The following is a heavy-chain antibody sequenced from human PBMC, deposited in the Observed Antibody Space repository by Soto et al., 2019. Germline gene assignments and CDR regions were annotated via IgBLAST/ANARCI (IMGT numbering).Heavy chain of an antibody. Sequence: QVQLVQSGAEVKKPGSSVRVSCKASGGTFSRYAISWVRQAPGQGLEWMGGIIPIFGTENYAQKFQGRVTITADESTRTAYLELSSLRSEDTAVYYCARDRIAGSKYYYGMDVWGQGTTVTVSS. CDR1: GGTFSRYA. V-gene: IGHV1-69*01. CDR3: ARDRIAGSKYYYGMDV. D-gene: IGHD6-13*01. J-gene: IGHJ6*02. CDR2: IIPIFGTE.